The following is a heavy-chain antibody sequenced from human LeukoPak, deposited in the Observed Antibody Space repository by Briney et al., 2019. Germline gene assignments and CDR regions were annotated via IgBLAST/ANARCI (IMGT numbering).Heavy chain of an antibody. CDR3: TEDIADN. CDR1: GFTFGDYT. CDR2: MRSRAYGETT. V-gene: IGHV3-49*04. J-gene: IGHJ4*02. D-gene: IGHD6-13*01. Sequence: GGSLRLSCTASGFTFGDYTLSWVRQAAGEGLEWVGFMRSRAYGETTEYAASVKGRFTISRDDSKSIGYLQMNSLKSDDTALYYCTEDIADNWGQGTLVTVSS.